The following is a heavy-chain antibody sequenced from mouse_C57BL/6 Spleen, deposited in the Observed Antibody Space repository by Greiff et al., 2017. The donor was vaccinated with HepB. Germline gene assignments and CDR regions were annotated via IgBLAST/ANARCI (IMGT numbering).Heavy chain of an antibody. CDR3: VRSGYDYLDY. D-gene: IGHD2-3*01. CDR2: IRSKSNNYAT. CDR1: GFSFNTYA. Sequence: EVKVVESGGGLVQPKGSLKLSCAASGFSFNTYAMNWVRQAPGKGLEWVARIRSKSNNYATYYADSVKDRFTISRDDSESMLYLQMNNLKTEDTAMYYCVRSGYDYLDYWGQGTTLTVSS. J-gene: IGHJ2*01. V-gene: IGHV10-1*01.